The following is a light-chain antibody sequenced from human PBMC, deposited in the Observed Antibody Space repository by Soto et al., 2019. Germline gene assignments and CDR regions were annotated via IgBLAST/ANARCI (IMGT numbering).Light chain of an antibody. CDR2: YAS. J-gene: IGKJ2*01. Sequence: IVVTQSPATLSVSPGERATLSCRASQSVDNKLAWYQQKPGQAPRLLIYYASTRATGVPARFSGSGSGTEFTLTISSLQSEDFAVYYCQHHNDWVKAFGQGTKLEI. CDR3: QHHNDWVKA. CDR1: QSVDNK. V-gene: IGKV3D-15*01.